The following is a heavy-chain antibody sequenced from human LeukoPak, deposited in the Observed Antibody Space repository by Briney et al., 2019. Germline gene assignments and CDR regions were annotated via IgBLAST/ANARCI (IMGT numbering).Heavy chain of an antibody. J-gene: IGHJ4*02. Sequence: SETLSLTCAVYGGSFSGYFWSWIRQPPGKGLEWIGEINHSGCTNYNPSLKSRVSISLDTSKNRFSLKLSSVTAADTAVYYCARGSRGSANDWGQGTLVTVSS. CDR1: GGSFSGYF. V-gene: IGHV4-34*01. CDR3: ARGSRGSAND. CDR2: INHSGCT. D-gene: IGHD3-10*01.